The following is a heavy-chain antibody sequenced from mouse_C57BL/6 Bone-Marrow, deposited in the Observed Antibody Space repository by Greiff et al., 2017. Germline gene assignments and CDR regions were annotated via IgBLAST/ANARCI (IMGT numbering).Heavy chain of an antibody. CDR3: ARRKYMDY. CDR2: ISSGGSYT. V-gene: IGHV5-6*02. D-gene: IGHD5-1-1*01. Sequence: EVKLMESGGDLVKPGGSLQLSCAASGFTFSSYGMSWVRQTPDKRLEWVATISSGGSYTYYPDSVKGRFTISRDNAKNTLYLQMSSLKSEDTAMYYCARRKYMDYWGQGTSVTVSS. J-gene: IGHJ4*01. CDR1: GFTFSSYG.